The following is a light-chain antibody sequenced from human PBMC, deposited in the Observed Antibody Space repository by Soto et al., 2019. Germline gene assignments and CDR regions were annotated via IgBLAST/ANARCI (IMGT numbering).Light chain of an antibody. Sequence: ENVLTQSPGTLSLSPGDRASLSCRASQSVSNNYLAWHQQRPGQAPRLLIFGASNRATGVPDRFTGSASGTDFTLTISRLQPEDFALYFCQQHNNWPITFGQGTRLEIK. V-gene: IGKV3D-20*02. CDR2: GAS. CDR1: QSVSNNY. J-gene: IGKJ5*01. CDR3: QQHNNWPIT.